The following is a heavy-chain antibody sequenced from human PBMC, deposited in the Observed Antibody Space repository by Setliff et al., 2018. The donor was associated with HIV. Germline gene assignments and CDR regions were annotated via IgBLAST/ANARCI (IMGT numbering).Heavy chain of an antibody. D-gene: IGHD3-22*01. CDR3: ARDGARYYDFDY. CDR1: GGTFSSYS. J-gene: IGHJ4*02. Sequence: GASVKVSCKASGGTFSSYSITWVRQAPGQGLEWMGRIIPIFGTTNYAQKFQGRVTITADKSTNTVYMELSSLRSEDTAVYYCARDGARYYDFDYWGQGTLVTVSS. CDR2: IIPIFGTT. V-gene: IGHV1-69*06.